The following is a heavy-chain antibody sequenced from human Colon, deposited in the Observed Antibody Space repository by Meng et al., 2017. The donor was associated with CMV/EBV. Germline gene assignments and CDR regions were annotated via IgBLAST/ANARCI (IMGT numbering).Heavy chain of an antibody. D-gene: IGHD1-26*01. Sequence: QGQLLPAGAEVKKPGASVKVSCKASGYTFSDYHIHWVRQAPGQGLEWMGWINSNSGATDYAQKFQGRLTMTRDTSITTVYMELSSLRSDDTAVYYCARDPSGSRVPFDYWGQGSLVTVSS. CDR1: GYTFSDYH. J-gene: IGHJ4*02. V-gene: IGHV1-2*02. CDR3: ARDPSGSRVPFDY. CDR2: INSNSGAT.